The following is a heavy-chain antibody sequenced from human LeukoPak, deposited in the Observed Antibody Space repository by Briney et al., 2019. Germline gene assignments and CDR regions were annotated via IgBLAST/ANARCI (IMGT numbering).Heavy chain of an antibody. D-gene: IGHD6-19*01. V-gene: IGHV3-33*01. Sequence: GGPLRLSCAASGFTFSSYGMHWVRQAPGKGLEWVAVIWYVGSNKYYADSVKGRFTISRDNSKNTLYLQMNSLRAEDTAVYYCARDMSDSSGWLLFDYWGQGTLVTVSS. J-gene: IGHJ4*02. CDR1: GFTFSSYG. CDR2: IWYVGSNK. CDR3: ARDMSDSSGWLLFDY.